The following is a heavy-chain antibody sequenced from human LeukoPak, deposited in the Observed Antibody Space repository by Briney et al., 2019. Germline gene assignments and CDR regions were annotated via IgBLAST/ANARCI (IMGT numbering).Heavy chain of an antibody. CDR3: AIDSGSLWFGDYGMDV. Sequence: PGGSLRLSCAASGFTFSSYAMSWVRQAPGKGLEWVSAISGSGGSTYYADSVKGRFTISRDNSKNTLYLQMNGLRAEDTAVYYCAIDSGSLWFGDYGMDVWGQGTTVTVSS. J-gene: IGHJ6*02. CDR1: GFTFSSYA. V-gene: IGHV3-23*01. CDR2: ISGSGGST. D-gene: IGHD3-10*01.